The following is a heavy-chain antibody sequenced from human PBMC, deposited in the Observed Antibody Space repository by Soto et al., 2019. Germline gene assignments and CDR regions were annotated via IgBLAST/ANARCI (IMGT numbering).Heavy chain of an antibody. V-gene: IGHV4-61*01. J-gene: IGHJ5*02. CDR2: IYYSGST. CDR1: GGSVNNGNYY. Sequence: QVQLQESGPGLVKPSETLTLTCTVSGGSVNNGNYYWSWIRQPPGKGLEWIGHIYYSGSTNYNPSLKSRVIISIVTSNKQFSLKLSSVTAAHTAVYFCARDPGVGLSARWFDPWGQGALVTVSS. CDR3: ARDPGVGLSARWFDP. D-gene: IGHD2-8*01.